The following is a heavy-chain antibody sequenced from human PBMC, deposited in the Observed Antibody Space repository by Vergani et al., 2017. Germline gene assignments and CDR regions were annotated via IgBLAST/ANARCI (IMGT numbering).Heavy chain of an antibody. D-gene: IGHD6-13*01. CDR3: AGGRTGSAAAGINY. V-gene: IGHV3-23*01. J-gene: IGHJ4*02. Sequence: EVHLLESGGGLVQSGGSLRLSCAASGFTFSSYAMSWVRQAPGKGLEWVSATSGSVGSTYYADSVKGRFTISRDNSKNTLYLQMNSLRAEDTAVYYCAGGRTGSAAAGINYWSRGTLATVSS. CDR2: TSGSVGST. CDR1: GFTFSSYA.